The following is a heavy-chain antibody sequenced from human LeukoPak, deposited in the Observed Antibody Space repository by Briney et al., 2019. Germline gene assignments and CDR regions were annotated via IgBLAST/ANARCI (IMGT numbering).Heavy chain of an antibody. CDR1: GYTFTSYG. CDR3: ARVGWDSDILPGYQYYYYGMDV. V-gene: IGHV1-18*01. D-gene: IGHD3-9*01. CDR2: ISSYNGNT. J-gene: IGHJ6*02. Sequence: GASVKVSCKASGYTFTSYGSSWVRQAPGQGLEWMGWISSYNGNTNYSQKLRGRVTMTTDTSTSTAYMELRSLRSDDTAVYYCARVGWDSDILPGYQYYYYGMDVWGQGTTVTVSS.